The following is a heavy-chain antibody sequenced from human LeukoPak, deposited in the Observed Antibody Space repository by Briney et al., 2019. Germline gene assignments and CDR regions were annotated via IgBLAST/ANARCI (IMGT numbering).Heavy chain of an antibody. CDR1: GGSISSGSYY. CDR3: AREFTSRTLSFDP. D-gene: IGHD2-2*01. CDR2: IYTSGST. J-gene: IGHJ5*02. V-gene: IGHV4-61*02. Sequence: SETLSLTCTVSGGSISSGSYYWSWIRQPAGKGLEWIGRIYTSGSTNYNPSLKSRVTISVDASKNQFSLKLSSVTAADTAVYYCAREFTSRTLSFDPWGQGTLVTVSS.